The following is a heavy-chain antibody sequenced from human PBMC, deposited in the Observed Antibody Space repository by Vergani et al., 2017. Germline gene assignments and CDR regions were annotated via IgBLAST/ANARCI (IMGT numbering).Heavy chain of an antibody. CDR2: IYYSGST. Sequence: QVQLQESGPGLVKPSETLSLTCTVSGGSISSYYWSWIRQPPGKGLEWIGYIYYSGSTNYNPSLKSRVTISVDTSKNQFSLKLSSVTAADTAVYYCARVSRGYSYGSLFDYWGQGTLVTVSS. V-gene: IGHV4-59*01. J-gene: IGHJ4*02. D-gene: IGHD5-18*01. CDR1: GGSISSYY. CDR3: ARVSRGYSYGSLFDY.